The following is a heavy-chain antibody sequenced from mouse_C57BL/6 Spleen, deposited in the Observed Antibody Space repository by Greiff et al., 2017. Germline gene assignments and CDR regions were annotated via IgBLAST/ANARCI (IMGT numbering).Heavy chain of an antibody. J-gene: IGHJ3*01. Sequence: QVQLQQPGAELVKPGASVKMSCKASGYTFTSSWITWVKQRPGQGLEWIGDIYPGSGSTNYNEKFKSKATLTVDTSSSTAYMQLSSLTSEDSAVYYCAREENYYGNSYGFAYWGQGTLVTVSA. CDR2: IYPGSGST. CDR3: AREENYYGNSYGFAY. CDR1: GYTFTSSW. D-gene: IGHD1-1*01. V-gene: IGHV1-55*01.